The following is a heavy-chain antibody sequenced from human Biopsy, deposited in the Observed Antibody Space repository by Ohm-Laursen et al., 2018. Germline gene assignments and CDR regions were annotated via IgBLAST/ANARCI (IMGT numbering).Heavy chain of an antibody. Sequence: SETLSFTCIASGGSISSDYWSWIRQTPGKGLEWIGYIYYSGSTNYNPSLKSRVTISVDTSKNQFSLRLNSVTAADTAVYYCARATNSTGWPYYYFYGMDVWGQGTTVTVSS. CDR2: IYYSGST. J-gene: IGHJ6*02. CDR1: GGSISSDY. V-gene: IGHV4-59*01. CDR3: ARATNSTGWPYYYFYGMDV. D-gene: IGHD2/OR15-2a*01.